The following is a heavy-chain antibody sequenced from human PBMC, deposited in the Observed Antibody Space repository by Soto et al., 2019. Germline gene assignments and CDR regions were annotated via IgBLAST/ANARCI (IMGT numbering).Heavy chain of an antibody. V-gene: IGHV4-34*01. D-gene: IGHD3-10*01. J-gene: IGHJ4*02. CDR3: ARASMVRGVRGAEDFDY. CDR2: INHSGST. Sequence: QVQLQQWGAGLLKPSETLSLTCAVYGGSFSGYYWSWIRQPPGKGLEWIGEINHSGSTNYNPSLKSRVTISVDTSKNQFSLKLSSVTAADTAVYYCARASMVRGVRGAEDFDYWGQVTLVTVSS. CDR1: GGSFSGYY.